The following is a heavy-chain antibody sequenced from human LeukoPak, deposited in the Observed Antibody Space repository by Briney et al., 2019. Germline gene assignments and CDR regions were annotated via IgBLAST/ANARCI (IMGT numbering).Heavy chain of an antibody. D-gene: IGHD2-15*01. J-gene: IGHJ6*02. CDR2: IYYSGST. Sequence: SETLSLTCTVSGGSITSGDYYWSCIRQPPGKGLEWIGYIYYSGSTYYNPSLKSRVTISVDTSKNQFSLKLSSVTAADTAVYYCARDLGGLRYCSGGSCYSVFNGMDVWAQGTTVTVSS. V-gene: IGHV4-30-4*01. CDR3: ARDLGGLRYCSGGSCYSVFNGMDV. CDR1: GGSITSGDYY.